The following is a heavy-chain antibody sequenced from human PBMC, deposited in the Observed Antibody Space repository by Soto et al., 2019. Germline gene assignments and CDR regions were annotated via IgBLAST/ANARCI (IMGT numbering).Heavy chain of an antibody. CDR1: GGTFSSYA. D-gene: IGHD4-17*01. J-gene: IGHJ4*02. CDR3: AREDSDDYVVFDY. V-gene: IGHV1-69*13. Sequence: GASVKVSCKASGGTFSSYAISWVRQAPGQGLEWMGGIIPIFGTANYAQKFQGRVTITADESTSTAYMELSSLRSEDTAVYYRAREDSDDYVVFDYWGQGTMVTVSS. CDR2: IIPIFGTA.